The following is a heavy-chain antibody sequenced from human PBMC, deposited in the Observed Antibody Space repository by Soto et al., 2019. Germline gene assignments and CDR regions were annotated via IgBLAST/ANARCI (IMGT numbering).Heavy chain of an antibody. CDR2: ISAYNGNT. CDR3: ARGPVSTARGEGMDV. Sequence: GASVKVSCKASGYTFTSYGISWVRQAPGQGLEWMGWISAYNGNTNYAQKLQGRVTMTTDTSTSTAYMELRSLRSEDTAVYYCARGPVSTARGEGMDVWGQGTTVTVSS. D-gene: IGHD3-16*01. CDR1: GYTFTSYG. V-gene: IGHV1-18*01. J-gene: IGHJ6*02.